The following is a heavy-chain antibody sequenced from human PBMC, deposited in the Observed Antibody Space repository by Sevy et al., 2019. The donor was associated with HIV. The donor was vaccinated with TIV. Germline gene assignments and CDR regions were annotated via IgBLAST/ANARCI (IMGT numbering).Heavy chain of an antibody. CDR2: ISSSSTYI. CDR3: AREGAAAGPSYFDY. V-gene: IGHV3-21*01. CDR1: GFTFSSYS. J-gene: IGHJ4*02. D-gene: IGHD6-13*01. Sequence: GGSLRLTCAASGFTFSSYSMNWVRQAPGKGLEWVSFISSSSTYIYYADSVKGRFTFSRDNAKNSLYLQMNSLRAEDTAVYYCAREGAAAGPSYFDYWVQGILVTVSS.